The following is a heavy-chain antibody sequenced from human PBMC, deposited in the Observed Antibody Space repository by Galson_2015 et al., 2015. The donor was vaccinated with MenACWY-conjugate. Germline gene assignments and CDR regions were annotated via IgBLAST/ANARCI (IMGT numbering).Heavy chain of an antibody. CDR1: RFTLSSYW. CDR3: AARLLHSGGMDV. V-gene: IGHV3-74*01. J-gene: IGHJ6*02. Sequence: SLRLSCAASRFTLSSYWMHWVRQAPGKGLVWVSRINSDGSSTSYADSVKGRFTISRDNAKNTLYLQMNSLRAEDTAVYYCAARLLHSGGMDVWGQGTTVTVSS. CDR2: INSDGSST. D-gene: IGHD3-10*01.